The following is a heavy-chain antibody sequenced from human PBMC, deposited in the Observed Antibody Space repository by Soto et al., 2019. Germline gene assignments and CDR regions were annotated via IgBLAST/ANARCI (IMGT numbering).Heavy chain of an antibody. CDR3: ARVNIAWNDVGAMDV. V-gene: IGHV3-30-3*01. CDR2: ILYDGSKK. J-gene: IGHJ6*02. D-gene: IGHD1-1*01. CDR1: GFTFSTYA. Sequence: QVQLVESGGGVVQPGRSLRLSCAASGFTFSTYAMHWVRQAPGKGLERVAVILYDGSKKDYADSVKGRFTISRDNSKNTLYLQMNSLRAEDTAVYYCARVNIAWNDVGAMDVWGQGTTVTVSS.